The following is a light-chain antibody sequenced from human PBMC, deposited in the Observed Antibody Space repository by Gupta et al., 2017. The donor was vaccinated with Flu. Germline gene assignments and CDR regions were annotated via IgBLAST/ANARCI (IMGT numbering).Light chain of an antibody. CDR1: SGPVSSTYH. J-gene: IGLJ3*02. CDR3: TLPMGRGTWL. V-gene: IGLV8-61*01. CDR2: NTD. Sequence: QTVVTQEASLSVSPGGTVTLTCALSSGPVSSTYHPSCYQQTPDQPPRILIYNTDIRSSGVPDRFLATIVGTNAALIISGAQADDECVYYCTLPMGRGTWLFGGGTELTGL.